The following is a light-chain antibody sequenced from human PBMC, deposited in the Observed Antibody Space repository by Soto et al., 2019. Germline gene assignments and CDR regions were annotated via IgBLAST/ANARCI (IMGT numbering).Light chain of an antibody. J-gene: IGKJ5*01. V-gene: IGKV3-20*01. Sequence: EIVLTQSPGTLYLSPGARATLSCRASQSVSSSYLAWYQQKPGQAPRLLIYGASSRATGIPDRFSGSGSGTDFTLTISRLEPEDFAVYYCQQYGSSTITFGQGTRREIK. CDR2: GAS. CDR3: QQYGSSTIT. CDR1: QSVSSSY.